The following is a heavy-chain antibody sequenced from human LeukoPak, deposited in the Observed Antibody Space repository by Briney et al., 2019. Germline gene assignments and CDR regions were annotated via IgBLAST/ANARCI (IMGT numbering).Heavy chain of an antibody. CDR1: GGSISSYY. Sequence: SETLTLTCTVSGGSISSYYWTWIRQPPGKGLEWIGYIYYSGSTNYNPSLKSRVTMSVDTSKNQFSLKLSSVTAADTAVYYCARRMRGYYFDYWGQGTLVTVSS. D-gene: IGHD2-8*01. CDR3: ARRMRGYYFDY. CDR2: IYYSGST. V-gene: IGHV4-59*08. J-gene: IGHJ4*02.